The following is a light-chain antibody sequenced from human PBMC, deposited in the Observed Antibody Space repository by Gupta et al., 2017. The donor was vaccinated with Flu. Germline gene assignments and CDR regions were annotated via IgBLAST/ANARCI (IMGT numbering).Light chain of an antibody. CDR1: QDFGSD. Sequence: DIQLTQSPSFLSAAVGDRVTITCRPSQDFGSDLVWYQQRPVKEPQLLIYTASLLESGVPSRFTGSPSGSQFTLLVRSLQPEAFAGYYCQQLTSFPLTFGGGTKVEIK. CDR2: TAS. V-gene: IGKV1-9*01. CDR3: QQLTSFPLT. J-gene: IGKJ4*01.